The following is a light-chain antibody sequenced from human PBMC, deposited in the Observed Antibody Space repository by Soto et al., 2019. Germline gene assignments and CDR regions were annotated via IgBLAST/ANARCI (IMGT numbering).Light chain of an antibody. CDR1: QGIGNA. V-gene: IGKV1-6*01. Sequence: AIQMTQCPSSLSASVGDRVTITCRASQGIGNALGWYQKKKGKPPKVLIYGASSLQSGVPSTLRGSGYGTDLTITISSMKNEDFETYYCQQANNFTRTFGHGTKVDIK. J-gene: IGKJ1*01. CDR3: QQANNFTRT. CDR2: GAS.